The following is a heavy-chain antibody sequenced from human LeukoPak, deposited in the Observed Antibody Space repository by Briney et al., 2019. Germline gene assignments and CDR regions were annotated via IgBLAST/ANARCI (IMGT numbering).Heavy chain of an antibody. Sequence: SESLSLTCSVSGGSISSSYCSWIRQPPAKGLEWIGYIYYSGGTNNNPSLKSRVTISVDTSKNQFSPKLSSVTAADTAVYYCARGAGTPPYYYYYYMDVWGKGTTVTVSS. J-gene: IGHJ6*03. D-gene: IGHD1-1*01. CDR1: GGSISSSY. CDR3: ARGAGTPPYYYYYYMDV. V-gene: IGHV4-59*01. CDR2: IYYSGGT.